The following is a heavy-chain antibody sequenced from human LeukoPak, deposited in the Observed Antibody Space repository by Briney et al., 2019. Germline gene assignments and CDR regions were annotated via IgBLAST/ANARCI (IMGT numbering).Heavy chain of an antibody. D-gene: IGHD6-13*01. CDR2: FTYRDRGT. J-gene: IGHJ6*02. CDR3: AKAYGYSSSWTSNYYFYGLDV. V-gene: IGHV3-23*01. Sequence: GGSLRLSCAASVYTFRSYPVTWVRWARGRGVEGVSAFTYRDRGTYYAGSVKGRFTISRDNSKNTLYLQMNSLRAEDTAVYYCAKAYGYSSSWTSNYYFYGLDVWGQGTTVTVSS. CDR1: VYTFRSYP.